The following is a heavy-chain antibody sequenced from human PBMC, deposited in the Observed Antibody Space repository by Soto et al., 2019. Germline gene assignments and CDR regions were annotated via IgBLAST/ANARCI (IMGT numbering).Heavy chain of an antibody. CDR1: GGTFSSYA. D-gene: IGHD2-2*01. V-gene: IGHV1-69*12. J-gene: IGHJ6*02. CDR2: IIPIFGTA. Sequence: QVQLVQSGAEVKKPGSSVKVSCKASGGTFSSYAISWVRQAPGQGLEWMGGIIPIFGTADYAQKFQGRVTIIADESTSTAYTELSSRRCETTAVYYCASPSSSRGYSISPSCYGYSYGMEVWGQGATVTVSS. CDR3: ASPSSSRGYSISPSCYGYSYGMEV.